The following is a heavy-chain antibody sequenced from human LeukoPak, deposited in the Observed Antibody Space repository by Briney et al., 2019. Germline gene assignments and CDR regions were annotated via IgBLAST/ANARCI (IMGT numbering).Heavy chain of an antibody. CDR1: GFTFSSCA. V-gene: IGHV3-30*02. D-gene: IGHD4-23*01. CDR2: IRYDGNNK. Sequence: GGSLRLSCAASGFTFSSCAMHWVRQAPGKGLEWVAYIRYDGNNKNYADSVKGRFTISRDNSKDTLFLQMNSLRPGDTAVYYCTKGDDYGANTRLPKYNWFDPWGQGTLVTVSP. CDR3: TKGDDYGANTRLPKYNWFDP. J-gene: IGHJ5*02.